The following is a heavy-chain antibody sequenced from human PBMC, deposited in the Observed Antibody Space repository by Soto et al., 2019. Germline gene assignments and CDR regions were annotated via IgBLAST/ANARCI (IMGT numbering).Heavy chain of an antibody. J-gene: IGHJ5*02. D-gene: IGHD2-8*01. Sequence: QVQLQESGPGLVKPSETLSLTCTVSGGSISSYYWSWIRQPAGKGLEWIGRIYTSGSTNYNPSLKGRVTMSVDTSKHQFSLKLSSVTAADTAVYYCARVGEECTNGVCYYTWFDPWGQGTLVTVSS. CDR2: IYTSGST. V-gene: IGHV4-4*07. CDR3: ARVGEECTNGVCYYTWFDP. CDR1: GGSISSYY.